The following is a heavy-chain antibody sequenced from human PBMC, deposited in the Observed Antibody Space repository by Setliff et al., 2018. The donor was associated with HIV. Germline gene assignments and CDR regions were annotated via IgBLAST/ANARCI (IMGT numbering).Heavy chain of an antibody. V-gene: IGHV4-38-2*01. CDR3: ARVRGSSGWYVFDY. J-gene: IGHJ4*02. CDR1: GYSISSGYY. Sequence: SETLSLPCAVSGYSISSGYYWGWIRQPPGKGLEWIGAIYHSGSTYYNPSLKSRLTISVDTSKNQFSLKLNSVTAADTAVYYCARVRGSSGWYVFDYWGQGTLGTSPQ. CDR2: IYHSGST. D-gene: IGHD6-19*01.